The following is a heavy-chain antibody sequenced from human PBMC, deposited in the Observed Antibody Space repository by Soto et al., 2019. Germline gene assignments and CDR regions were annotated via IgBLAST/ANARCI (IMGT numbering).Heavy chain of an antibody. J-gene: IGHJ4*02. CDR3: ARRYGDCFDY. CDR1: GGSIPSSSYY. CDR2: IYYSGST. V-gene: IGHV4-39*07. D-gene: IGHD4-17*01. Sequence: PSETLSLTCTVSGGSIPSSSYYWGWIRQPPGKGLEWIGSIYYSGSTYYNPSLKSRVTISVDTSKNQFSLKLSSVTAADTAVYYCARRYGDCFDYWGQGTLVTVS.